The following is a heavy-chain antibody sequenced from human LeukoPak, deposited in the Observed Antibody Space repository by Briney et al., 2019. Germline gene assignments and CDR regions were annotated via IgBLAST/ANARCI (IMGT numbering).Heavy chain of an antibody. Sequence: GGSLRLSCAASGFTFSSFATSWVRQAPGKGLEWVSAISDSGAKTHYADSVKGRFTISRDNSKNTLSLQMNSLRAEDTAVYYCARDSYYGGNSGYDYWGQGTLVTVSS. CDR1: GFTFSSFA. V-gene: IGHV3-23*01. CDR3: ARDSYYGGNSGYDY. J-gene: IGHJ4*02. CDR2: ISDSGAKT. D-gene: IGHD4-23*01.